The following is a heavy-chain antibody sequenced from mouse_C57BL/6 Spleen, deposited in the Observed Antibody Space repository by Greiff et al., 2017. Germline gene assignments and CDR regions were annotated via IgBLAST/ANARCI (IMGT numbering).Heavy chain of an antibody. CDR2: IYPGDGDT. J-gene: IGHJ4*01. Sequence: VQLQQSGAELVKPGASVKISCKASGYAFSSYWMNWVKQRPGKGLEWIGQIYPGDGDTNYNGKFKGKATLTADKSSSTAYMQLSSLTSEDSAVYFCARPYYGNDYAMDYWGQGTSVTVSS. CDR3: ARPYYGNDYAMDY. D-gene: IGHD2-10*01. V-gene: IGHV1-80*01. CDR1: GYAFSSYW.